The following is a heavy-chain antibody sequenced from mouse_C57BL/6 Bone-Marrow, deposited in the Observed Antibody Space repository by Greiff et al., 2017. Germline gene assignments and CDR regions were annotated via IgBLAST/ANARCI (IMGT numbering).Heavy chain of an antibody. J-gene: IGHJ1*03. V-gene: IGHV1-15*01. CDR2: IDPETGGT. Sequence: VQLQQSGAELVRPGASVTLSCKASGYTFTDYEMHWVKQTPVHGLEWIGAIDPETGGTAYNQKFKGKAILTADKSSSTAYMELRSLTSEDSAVYYCTKGGVARYFDVWGTGTTVTVSS. CDR3: TKGGVARYFDV. CDR1: GYTFTDYE. D-gene: IGHD1-1*01.